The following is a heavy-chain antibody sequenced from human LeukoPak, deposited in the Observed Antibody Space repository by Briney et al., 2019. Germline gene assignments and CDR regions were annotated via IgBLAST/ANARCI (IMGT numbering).Heavy chain of an antibody. D-gene: IGHD4-17*01. CDR3: GTTVTTGRRY. J-gene: IGHJ4*02. Sequence: GGSLRLSCAASGFALNSYSLSWVRQAPGKGLEWVANIKQDGSEKYYMDSVKGRFTISRDNAKNSLYLQMNSLRAEDTAVYYCGTTVTTGRRYWGQGTLVTVSS. CDR2: IKQDGSEK. CDR1: GFALNSYS. V-gene: IGHV3-7*01.